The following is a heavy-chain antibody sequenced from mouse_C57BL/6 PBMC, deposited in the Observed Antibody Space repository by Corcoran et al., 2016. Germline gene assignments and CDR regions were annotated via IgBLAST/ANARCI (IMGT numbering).Heavy chain of an antibody. CDR3: ARDDYGNYYAMDY. V-gene: IGHV9-3*01. CDR2: INTYSGVP. Sequence: QIQLVQSGPELKKPGETVKISCKASGYTFTTYGMSWVKQAPGKGLKWMGWINTYSGVPTYADDFKGRFAFSLETSASTAYLQINNLKNEDTATYFCARDDYGNYYAMDYWGQGTSVTVSS. CDR1: GYTFTTYG. J-gene: IGHJ4*01. D-gene: IGHD2-1*01.